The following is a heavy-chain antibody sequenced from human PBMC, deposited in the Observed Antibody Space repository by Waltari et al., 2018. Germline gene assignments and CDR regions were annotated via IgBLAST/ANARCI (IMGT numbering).Heavy chain of an antibody. D-gene: IGHD3-9*01. Sequence: QVQLVESGGGVVQPGRSLRLSCAASGFTFSSYAMHWVRQAPGKGVGWVAVIAYDGSNKYYADSVKGRFTISRDNSKNTLYLQMNSLRAEDTAVYYCARLTLTGYWGQGTLVTVFS. J-gene: IGHJ4*02. V-gene: IGHV3-30*01. CDR1: GFTFSSYA. CDR3: ARLTLTGY. CDR2: IAYDGSNK.